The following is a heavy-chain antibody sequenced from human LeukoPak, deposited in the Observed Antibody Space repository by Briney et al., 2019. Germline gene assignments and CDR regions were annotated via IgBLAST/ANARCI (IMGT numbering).Heavy chain of an antibody. J-gene: IGHJ3*02. CDR1: GGSISSSNSY. D-gene: IGHD1-26*01. CDR2: VFYSGSP. Sequence: SETLSLTCTVSGGSISSSNSYWGWIRQPPGQELEWIGTVFYSGSPYYNPSLKSRVTISMDTSKNQFSLNLSSVTAADTAVYYCAREGARWEPSFSAFDIWGQGTMVTVSS. CDR3: AREGARWEPSFSAFDI. V-gene: IGHV4-39*07.